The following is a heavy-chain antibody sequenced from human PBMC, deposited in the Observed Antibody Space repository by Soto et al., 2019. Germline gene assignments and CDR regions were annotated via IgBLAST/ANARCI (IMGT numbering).Heavy chain of an antibody. V-gene: IGHV5-10-1*01. CDR3: STGIFEFYGMDV. Sequence: GESLKISCKGSGYSFTSYWISWVRQMPGKGLEWMGRIDPSDSYTNYSPSFQGHVTISADKSISTAYLQWSSLKASDTAMYYCSTGIFEFYGMDVWGQGTTVTVS. CDR2: IDPSDSYT. D-gene: IGHD3-3*01. J-gene: IGHJ6*02. CDR1: GYSFTSYW.